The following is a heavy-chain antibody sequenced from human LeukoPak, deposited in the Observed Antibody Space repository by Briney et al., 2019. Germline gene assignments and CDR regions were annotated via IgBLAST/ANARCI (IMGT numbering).Heavy chain of an antibody. CDR1: GCSISSYY. Sequence: SETLSLTCTVSGCSISSYYWSWIRQPPGKGLDWIGYIFYTGSTNYNPSLKSGVTISLDTSKNQFSLKLSSVTAADTAVYYCARDRWGIAAAGTGFDYWGQGTLVTVS. CDR3: ARDRWGIAAAGTGFDY. V-gene: IGHV4-59*01. CDR2: IFYTGST. J-gene: IGHJ4*02. D-gene: IGHD6-13*01.